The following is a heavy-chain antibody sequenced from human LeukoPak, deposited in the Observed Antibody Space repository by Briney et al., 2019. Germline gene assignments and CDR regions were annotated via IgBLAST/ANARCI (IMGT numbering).Heavy chain of an antibody. CDR3: AKQRHYYDGSGYYLGGNFDY. V-gene: IGHV4-39*01. Sequence: KTSETLSFTCTVSGGSISSGSYFWGWIRQPPGKGLEWIGSIYYSGSTYYNPSLKSRVTISVDTSRNQFSLKLSSVTAADTAVYYCAKQRHYYDGSGYYLGGNFDYWGQGTLVTVSS. D-gene: IGHD3-22*01. CDR1: GGSISSGSYF. J-gene: IGHJ4*02. CDR2: IYYSGST.